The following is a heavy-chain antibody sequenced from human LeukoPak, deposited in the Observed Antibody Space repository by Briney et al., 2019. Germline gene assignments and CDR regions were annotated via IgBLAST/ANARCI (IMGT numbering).Heavy chain of an antibody. J-gene: IGHJ4*02. CDR2: ISDSGGRT. V-gene: IGHV3-23*01. CDR1: GITLSNYG. D-gene: IGHD6-13*01. CDR3: ARAGEYSSHLDY. Sequence: GGSLRLSCAVSGITLSNYGMSWVRQAPGKGLEWVAGISDSGGRTKYADSVKGRFTISRDNSKNTLYLQMNSLRAEDTAVYYCARAGEYSSHLDYWGQGTLVTVSS.